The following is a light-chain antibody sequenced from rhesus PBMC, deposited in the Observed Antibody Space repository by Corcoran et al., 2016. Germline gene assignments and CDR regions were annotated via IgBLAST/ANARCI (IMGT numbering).Light chain of an antibody. CDR1: QGISNW. CDR2: RSS. J-gene: IGKJ1*01. Sequence: DIQMTQSPSSLSASVGDRITITCRASQGISNWLAWYQQKPGKAPNLLIYRSSNLVTGVPSRFSGSGSVTDFILTISSLQPENIATYYCQQHDNSPWTFGQGAKVEIK. CDR3: QQHDNSPWT. V-gene: IGKV1-69*01.